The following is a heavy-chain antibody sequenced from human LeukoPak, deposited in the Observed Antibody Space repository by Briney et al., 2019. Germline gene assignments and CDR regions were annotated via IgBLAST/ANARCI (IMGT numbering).Heavy chain of an antibody. CDR2: IYSGGST. CDR1: GFTVSSNY. V-gene: IGHV3-53*01. D-gene: IGHD3-22*01. Sequence: GGSLRLSCAASGFTVSSNYMSWVRQAPGKGLEWVSVIYSGGSTYYADSVKGRFTIARDNSKNMLYLQMNSLRAEDTAVYYCARGGKSDYYDSSGYWYAFDIWGQGTMVTVSS. CDR3: ARGGKSDYYDSSGYWYAFDI. J-gene: IGHJ3*02.